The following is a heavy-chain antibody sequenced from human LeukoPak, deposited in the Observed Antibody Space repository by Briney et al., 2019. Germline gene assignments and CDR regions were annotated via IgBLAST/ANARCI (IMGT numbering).Heavy chain of an antibody. D-gene: IGHD3-16*02. J-gene: IGHJ4*02. Sequence: GASVKLSCTASGYTFTSYYIHWVRQAPGQGLEWMGIIRPSGGRASYPQNFKGRVTMTMDMSASTVHMELSSLTSEDTAMYYCARDPPDSFRFDYWGQGAPVTVSS. CDR1: GYTFTSYY. CDR2: IRPSGGRA. V-gene: IGHV1-46*01. CDR3: ARDPPDSFRFDY.